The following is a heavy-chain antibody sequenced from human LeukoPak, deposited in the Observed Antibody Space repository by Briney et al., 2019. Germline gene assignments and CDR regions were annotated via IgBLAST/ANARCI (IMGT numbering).Heavy chain of an antibody. J-gene: IGHJ4*02. V-gene: IGHV4-34*01. CDR1: GGSFSGYY. CDR2: INHSGST. D-gene: IGHD6-25*01. CDR3: ARKWAGIAAHFDY. Sequence: KPSETLSLTCAVYGGSFSGYYWSWIPQPPGKGLEWFGEINHSGSTNYNPSLKSRVTISVDTSKNQFSLKLSSVTAADTAVYYCARKWAGIAAHFDYWGQGTLVTVSS.